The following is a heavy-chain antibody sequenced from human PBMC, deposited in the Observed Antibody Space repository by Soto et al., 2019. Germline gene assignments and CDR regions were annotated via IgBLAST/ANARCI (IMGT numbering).Heavy chain of an antibody. Sequence: QVQLQESGPGLAKPSKTLSLTCTVSGASLSSGGYYWTLLRQVPGQALEWIGYIFHTGTTFYNPSLNVRVGMSIEKSANQFSLHLRSVTAADTAVYYCARGLGYDSNGRFLAAFDVWGQGTMVTVSS. CDR2: IFHTGTT. D-gene: IGHD3-22*01. J-gene: IGHJ3*01. V-gene: IGHV4-31*03. CDR3: ARGLGYDSNGRFLAAFDV. CDR1: GASLSSGGYY.